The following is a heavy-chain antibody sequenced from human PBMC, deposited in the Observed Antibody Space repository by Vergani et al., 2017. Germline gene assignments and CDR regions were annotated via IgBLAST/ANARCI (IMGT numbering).Heavy chain of an antibody. V-gene: IGHV1-24*01. CDR1: GYTLTELS. CDR3: ATVVHGHYDSSGYYYFDY. Sequence: QVQLVQSGAEVKKPGAAVKVSCKVSGYTLTELSKHWVRQAPGKGLEWMGGFDPEDGETIYAQKFQGRVTMTEDTSTDTAYLELSSLRSEDTAVYYCATVVHGHYDSSGYYYFDYWGQGTLVTVSS. CDR2: FDPEDGET. J-gene: IGHJ4*02. D-gene: IGHD3-22*01.